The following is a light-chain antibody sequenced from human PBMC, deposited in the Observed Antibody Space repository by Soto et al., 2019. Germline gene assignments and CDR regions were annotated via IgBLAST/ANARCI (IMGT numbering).Light chain of an antibody. CDR3: QQSYSTPYT. Sequence: DIQMTQSPSSLSASVGDRVTITCRASQSISSFLNWYQQKPGKAPKLMIYAASSLQRGVASRFSGSGSGTDFTLTISSLQPEDFATYYCQQSYSTPYTFRQGTKLEIK. J-gene: IGKJ2*01. V-gene: IGKV1-39*01. CDR1: QSISSF. CDR2: AAS.